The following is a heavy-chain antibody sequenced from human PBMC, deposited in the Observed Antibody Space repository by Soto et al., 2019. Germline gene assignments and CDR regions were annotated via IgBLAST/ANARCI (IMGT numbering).Heavy chain of an antibody. CDR3: ASRRTERHNWFDP. Sequence: QVQLQESGPGLVRPSETLSLTCTVSGASFTSYYWSWIRQPPGKGLEWIGYIYYGETTNYNPSLKSRVTISRDTSKNQVFLKLTSVTAADTAVYYCASRRTERHNWFDPWGQGTLVTVSS. J-gene: IGHJ5*02. CDR1: GASFTSYY. V-gene: IGHV4-59*01. CDR2: IYYGETT. D-gene: IGHD1-1*01.